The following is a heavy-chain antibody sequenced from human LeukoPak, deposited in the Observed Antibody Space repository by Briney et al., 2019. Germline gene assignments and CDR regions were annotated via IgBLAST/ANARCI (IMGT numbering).Heavy chain of an antibody. CDR3: ARSKSSSWYLGWFDP. Sequence: SVKVSCKASGGTFSSYAISWVRQAPGQGLEWMGRIIPILGIANYAQKFQGRVTITADKSTSTAYMELSSLRSEDTAVYYCARSKSSSWYLGWFDPWGQGTLVTVSS. J-gene: IGHJ5*02. V-gene: IGHV1-69*04. D-gene: IGHD6-13*01. CDR1: GGTFSSYA. CDR2: IIPILGIA.